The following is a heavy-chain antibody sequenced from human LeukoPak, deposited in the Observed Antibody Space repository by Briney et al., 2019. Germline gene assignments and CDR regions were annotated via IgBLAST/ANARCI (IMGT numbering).Heavy chain of an antibody. D-gene: IGHD4-17*01. J-gene: IGHJ4*02. Sequence: PSESLSLTCTASGASISRYYWSWIRQPPGEVLEWIGHMYYTGSTNYNPSLKSRVTISVDTSKNQFSLKLTSVTAADTAVYFCASHDYAEAPFDYWGQGALVTVSA. CDR3: ASHDYAEAPFDY. V-gene: IGHV4-59*08. CDR2: MYYTGST. CDR1: GASISRYY.